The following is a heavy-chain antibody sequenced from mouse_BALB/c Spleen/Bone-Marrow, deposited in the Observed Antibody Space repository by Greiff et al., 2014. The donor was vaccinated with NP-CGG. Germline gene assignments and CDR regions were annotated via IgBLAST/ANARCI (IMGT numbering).Heavy chain of an antibody. CDR2: INPGSGGT. V-gene: IGHV1-54*01. J-gene: IGHJ4*01. CDR3: ARWDYAMDY. Sequence: QVQLKESGAELVRPGTSAKVSCKASGYAFTNYLIEWVKQRPGQGLEWIGVINPGSGGTNYNEKFKGKATLTADKSSSTAYMQLSSLTSDDSAVYFCARWDYAMDYWGQGTSVTVSS. CDR1: GYAFTNYL.